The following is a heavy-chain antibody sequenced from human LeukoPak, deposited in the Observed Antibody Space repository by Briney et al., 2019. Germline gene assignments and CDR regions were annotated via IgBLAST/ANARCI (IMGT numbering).Heavy chain of an antibody. CDR2: INTNTGNP. V-gene: IGHV7-4-1*02. D-gene: IGHD5-24*01. CDR3: ARDSGDGYNYYFDY. J-gene: IGHJ4*02. CDR1: GYTFTSYA. Sequence: ASVKVSCKASGYTFTSYAMNWVRQAPGQGLEWMGWINTNTGNPTYAQGFTGRFVFSLGTSVSTAYLQISSLKAEDTAVYYCARDSGDGYNYYFDYWGQGTLVTVSS.